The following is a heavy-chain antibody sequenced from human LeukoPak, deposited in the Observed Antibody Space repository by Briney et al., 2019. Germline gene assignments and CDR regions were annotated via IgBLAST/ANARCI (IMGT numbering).Heavy chain of an antibody. CDR2: ISAYNGNT. CDR1: GYTFTSYD. D-gene: IGHD6-6*01. J-gene: IGHJ6*03. Sequence: ASVKVSCKASGYTFTSYDINWVRQATGQGLEWMGWISAYNGNTNYAQKLQGRVTMTTDTSTSTAYMELRSLRSDDTAVYYCARRGSSSNYYYYMDVWGKGTTVTVSS. V-gene: IGHV1-18*01. CDR3: ARRGSSSNYYYYMDV.